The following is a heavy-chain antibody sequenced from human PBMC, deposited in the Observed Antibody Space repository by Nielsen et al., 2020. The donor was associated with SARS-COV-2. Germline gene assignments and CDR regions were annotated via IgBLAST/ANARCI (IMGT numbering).Heavy chain of an antibody. J-gene: IGHJ4*02. CDR3: ARAGLFSSGSYFDY. V-gene: IGHV3-7*01. CDR2: IKQDGSEK. D-gene: IGHD6-19*01. Sequence: GESLKISCAASGFTFTNYGMHWVRQAPGKGLEWVANIKQDGSEKYYVDSVKGRFTISRDNAKNSLYLQMNSLRAEDTAVYYCARAGLFSSGSYFDYWGQGTLVTVSS. CDR1: GFTFTNYG.